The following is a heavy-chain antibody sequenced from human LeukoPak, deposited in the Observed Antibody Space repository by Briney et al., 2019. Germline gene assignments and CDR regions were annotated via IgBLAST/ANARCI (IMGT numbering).Heavy chain of an antibody. CDR3: TTTIVGVTTWFDP. Sequence: GGSLRLSCAASGFTLSNAYMSWVRQAPGKGLEWVGRIKNKTNGGKTEYAARVNGRFTISRNDSKNTLYLQMNSLKTEDTAVYYCTTTIVGVTTWFDPWGQGTLVTVSS. CDR1: GFTLSNAY. CDR2: IKNKTNGGKT. V-gene: IGHV3-15*01. J-gene: IGHJ5*02. D-gene: IGHD1-26*01.